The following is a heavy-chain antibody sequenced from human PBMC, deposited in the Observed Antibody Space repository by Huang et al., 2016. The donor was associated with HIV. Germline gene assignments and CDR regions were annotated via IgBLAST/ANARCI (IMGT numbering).Heavy chain of an antibody. CDR1: GYSFRSYW. V-gene: IGHV5-51*03. Sequence: EVQLVQSGAEVKKPGESLRISCKGFGYSFRSYWIGWVRQMTGKGLEWIGIISPGDSDTSYSPSFQGLVTSSADKSISTAYLQWSSLKASDTAMYYCAREGGSRYYMDVWGKGTTVTVSS. CDR2: ISPGDSDT. J-gene: IGHJ6*03. CDR3: AREGGSRYYMDV. D-gene: IGHD3-16*01.